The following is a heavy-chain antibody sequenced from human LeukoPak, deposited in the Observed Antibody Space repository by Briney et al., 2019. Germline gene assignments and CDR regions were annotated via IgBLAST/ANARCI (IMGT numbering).Heavy chain of an antibody. D-gene: IGHD6-13*01. CDR3: ATRPDIAAAGPGWFDP. Sequence: SETLSLTCAVYGGSFSGYYWSWIRQPPGKGLEWIGEVNHSGSTNYNSSLKSRVTISVDTSKNQFSLKLSSVTAADTAVYYCATRPDIAAAGPGWFDPWGQGTLVTVSS. CDR1: GGSFSGYY. V-gene: IGHV4-34*01. J-gene: IGHJ5*02. CDR2: VNHSGST.